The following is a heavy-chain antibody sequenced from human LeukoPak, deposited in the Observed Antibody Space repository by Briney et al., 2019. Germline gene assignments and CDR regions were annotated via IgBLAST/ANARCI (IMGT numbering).Heavy chain of an antibody. J-gene: IGHJ5*02. V-gene: IGHV4-39*01. CDR3: ARQGNMGSGSWYWFDP. CDR2: IYYSGST. D-gene: IGHD6-13*01. CDR1: GGSISSSSYY. Sequence: SETLSLTCTVSGGSISSSSYYWGWIRQPPGKGLEWIGSIYYSGSTYYNPSLKSRVTISVDTSKNQFSLKLSSVTAADTAVYYCARQGNMGSGSWYWFDPWGQGTLVTVSS.